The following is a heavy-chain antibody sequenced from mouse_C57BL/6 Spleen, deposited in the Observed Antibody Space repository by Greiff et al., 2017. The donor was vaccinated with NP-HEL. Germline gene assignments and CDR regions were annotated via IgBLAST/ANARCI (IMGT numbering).Heavy chain of an antibody. V-gene: IGHV3-6*01. D-gene: IGHD5-1*01. J-gene: IGHJ1*03. CDR3: ARDQTYYFDV. CDR1: GYSITSGYY. Sequence: ESGPGLVKPSQSLSLTCSVTGYSITSGYYWNWIRQFPGNKLEWMGYISYDGSNNYNPSLKNRISITRDTSKNQFFLKLNSVTTEDTATYYCARDQTYYFDVWGTGTTVTVSS. CDR2: ISYDGSN.